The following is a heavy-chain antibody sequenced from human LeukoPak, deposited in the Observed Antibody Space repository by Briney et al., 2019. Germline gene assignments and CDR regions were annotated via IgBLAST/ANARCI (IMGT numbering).Heavy chain of an antibody. J-gene: IGHJ6*03. CDR2: ISAYNNNA. V-gene: IGHV1-18*01. CDR3: AQYRYNWNPRGYYYYMDV. Sequence: GASVKVSCKASGYIFSNFGVMWVRQAPGQGLEWLGWISAYNNNANYAQKLQGRVTITTDESTSTAYMELSSLRSEDTAVYYCAQYRYNWNPRGYYYYMDVWGKGTTVTVSS. D-gene: IGHD1-1*01. CDR1: GYIFSNFG.